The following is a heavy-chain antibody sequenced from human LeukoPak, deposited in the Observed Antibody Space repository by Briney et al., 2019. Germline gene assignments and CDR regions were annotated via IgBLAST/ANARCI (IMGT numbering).Heavy chain of an antibody. V-gene: IGHV3-66*02. J-gene: IGHJ3*02. D-gene: IGHD1-26*01. Sequence: PGGSLRLSCAASGFTVSSNYMSWVRQAPGKGLEWVSVIYSGGSTYYADSVKGRFTISRDNSKNTLYLQMNSLRAEDTAVYYCARAPSESYEAFDIWGQGTMVTVSS. CDR2: IYSGGST. CDR3: ARAPSESYEAFDI. CDR1: GFTVSSNY.